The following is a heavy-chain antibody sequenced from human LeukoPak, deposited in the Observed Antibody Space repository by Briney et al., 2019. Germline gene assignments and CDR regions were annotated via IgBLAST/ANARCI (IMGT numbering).Heavy chain of an antibody. J-gene: IGHJ4*02. Sequence: KPSETLSLTCAVYGGSFSGYYWSWIRQPPGKGLEWIGEINHSGSTNYNPSLKSRVTISVDTSKSQFSLKLSSVTAADTAVYYCARGNVAVAGDHFDYWGQGTLVTVSS. V-gene: IGHV4-34*01. CDR2: INHSGST. D-gene: IGHD6-19*01. CDR1: GGSFSGYY. CDR3: ARGNVAVAGDHFDY.